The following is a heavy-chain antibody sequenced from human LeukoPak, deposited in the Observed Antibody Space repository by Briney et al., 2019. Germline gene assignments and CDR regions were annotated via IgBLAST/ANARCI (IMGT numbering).Heavy chain of an antibody. J-gene: IGHJ6*03. CDR1: GFTFSSYG. D-gene: IGHD2-15*01. V-gene: IGHV3-30*02. CDR2: IRFDGSNK. Sequence: PGGSLRLSCAAPGFTFSSYGMHWVRQAPGKGLEWVAFIRFDGSNKYYADSVKGRFTISRDNSKNTLYLQMDSLRPEDTAAHYCAKDHRVCSGGSCYFSYYYYMDVWGKGTTVTVSS. CDR3: AKDHRVCSGGSCYFSYYYYMDV.